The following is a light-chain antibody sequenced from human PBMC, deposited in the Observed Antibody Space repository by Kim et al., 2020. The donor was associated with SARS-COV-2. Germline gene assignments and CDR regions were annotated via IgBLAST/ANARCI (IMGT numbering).Light chain of an antibody. CDR1: QTVSNNH. V-gene: IGKV3-20*01. CDR3: HQSGRSPRT. Sequence: EIVLTQSPGTLSLSPGHTATLSCRASQTVSNNHLAWYQQKPGQPPRLLIYVASSRATGVPDRFSGSGSGTDFTLTISRLDPEDFAVYYCHQSGRSPRTFGQGTKLEI. J-gene: IGKJ1*01. CDR2: VAS.